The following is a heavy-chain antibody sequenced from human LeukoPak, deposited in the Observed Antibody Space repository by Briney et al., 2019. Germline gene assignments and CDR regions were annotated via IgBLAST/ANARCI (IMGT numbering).Heavy chain of an antibody. CDR2: IIPIFGTA. CDR1: GGTFSSYA. V-gene: IGHV1-69*13. J-gene: IGHJ4*02. CDR3: ARVDVLREPSNDY. D-gene: IGHD3-3*01. Sequence: SVKVSCKASGGTFSSYAISWVRQAPGQGLEWMGGIIPIFGTANYAQKFQGRVTITADESTSTTYMELSSLRSEDTAVYYCARVDVLREPSNDYWGQGTLVTVSS.